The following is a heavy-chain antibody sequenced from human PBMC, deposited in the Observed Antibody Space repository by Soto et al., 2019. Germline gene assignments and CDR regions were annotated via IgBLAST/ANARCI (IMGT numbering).Heavy chain of an antibody. CDR3: AKGLSGSGAYQWFDP. V-gene: IGHV3-23*01. Sequence: EVQLLESGGGLVQPGGSLRLSCVASAFTFSRFVMSWVRQTPGKGLEWVSAISGSGDKTFYADSVKGRFTISRDNSKNTLYLQMNSLRVEDTAVYYCAKGLSGSGAYQWFDPWGQGTLVTVSS. CDR1: AFTFSRFV. J-gene: IGHJ5*02. D-gene: IGHD3-10*01. CDR2: ISGSGDKT.